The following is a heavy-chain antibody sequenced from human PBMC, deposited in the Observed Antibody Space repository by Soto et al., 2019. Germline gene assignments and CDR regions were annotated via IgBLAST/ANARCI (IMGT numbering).Heavy chain of an antibody. D-gene: IGHD2-21*01. V-gene: IGHV4-34*01. CDR2: VNHRGSA. CDR3: ARDAFCGSGTCRVGHWFDP. CDR1: GGPFSGVY. Sequence: ETLSLTCAVSGGPFSGVYWSWIRQPPGKGLEWIGGVNHRGSANYNPSLESRVTMSVDTSKNQFSLKLTSVTAADSAVYYCARDAFCGSGTCRVGHWFDPWGQGTLVTVSS. J-gene: IGHJ5*02.